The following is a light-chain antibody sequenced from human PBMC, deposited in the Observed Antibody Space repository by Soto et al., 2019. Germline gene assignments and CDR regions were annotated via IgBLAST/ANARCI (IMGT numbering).Light chain of an antibody. J-gene: IGKJ2*01. Sequence: EIVLTQSPGTLSLSPGERATLSCRASQSVSSSYLAWYQQKPGQAPRRLIYGASSRATGIPDRFSGSGSGTDFTLTISRLEPEDFAVSYCQQYGSSPGYTFGQGTKLEIK. V-gene: IGKV3-20*01. CDR1: QSVSSSY. CDR3: QQYGSSPGYT. CDR2: GAS.